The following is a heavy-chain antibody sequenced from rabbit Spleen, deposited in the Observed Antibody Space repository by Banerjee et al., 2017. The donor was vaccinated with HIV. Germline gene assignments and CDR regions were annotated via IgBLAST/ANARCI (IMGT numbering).Heavy chain of an antibody. D-gene: IGHD6-1*01. CDR1: GFSFSSNYC. CDR3: ARVGGVGVYGYATL. V-gene: IGHV1S40*01. J-gene: IGHJ4*01. CDR2: LTEPIFGTT. Sequence: QSLEESGGGLFQPGGSLALTCTASGFSFSSNYCICWVRQAPGKGLEWIGLTEPIFGTTYYANWVNGRFTISSHNAQNTLYLQVKSLTAADTATYFCARVGGVGVYGYATLWGPGTLVTV.